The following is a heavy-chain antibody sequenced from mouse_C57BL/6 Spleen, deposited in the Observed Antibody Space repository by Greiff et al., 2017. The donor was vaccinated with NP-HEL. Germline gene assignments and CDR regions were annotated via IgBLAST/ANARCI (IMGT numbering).Heavy chain of an antibody. J-gene: IGHJ2*01. Sequence: VQLQQPGAELVRPGSSVKLSCKASGYTFTSYWMHWVKQRPIQGLEWIGNIDPSDSETHYNQKFKDKATLTVDKSSSTAYMQLSSLTSEDSAVYYCARSVYYGPYFDYWGQGTTLTVSS. V-gene: IGHV1-52*01. CDR2: IDPSDSET. CDR3: ARSVYYGPYFDY. D-gene: IGHD1-1*01. CDR1: GYTFTSYW.